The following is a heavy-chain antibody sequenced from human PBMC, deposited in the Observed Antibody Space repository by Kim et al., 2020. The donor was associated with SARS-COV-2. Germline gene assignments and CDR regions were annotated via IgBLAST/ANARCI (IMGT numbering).Heavy chain of an antibody. Sequence: QKFQGRVTITADESTSTAYMELSSLRSEDTAVYYCASYPRESRDGYNIDYWGQGTLVTVSS. V-gene: IGHV1-69*01. CDR3: ASYPRESRDGYNIDY. J-gene: IGHJ4*02. D-gene: IGHD5-12*01.